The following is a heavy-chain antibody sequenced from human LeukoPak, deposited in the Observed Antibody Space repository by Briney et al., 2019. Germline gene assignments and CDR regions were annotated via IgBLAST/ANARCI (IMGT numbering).Heavy chain of an antibody. D-gene: IGHD3-3*02. J-gene: IGHJ4*02. V-gene: IGHV3-20*04. CDR2: INYNGAIT. CDR3: ARDRLGPSFSVSHFDL. Sequence: GGSLRLSCATSGFTLVDYGLSWVRRAPGKGLEWLCAINYNGAITDYADSVKGRFTISRDNAKNSLYLRMDSLRAEDTALYYCARDRLGPSFSVSHFDLWGQGTLVTVS. CDR1: GFTLVDYG.